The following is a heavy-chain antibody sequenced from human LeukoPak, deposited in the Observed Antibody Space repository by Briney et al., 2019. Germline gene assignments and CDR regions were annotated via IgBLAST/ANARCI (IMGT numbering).Heavy chain of an antibody. CDR3: AGPSGYSSWRFDY. CDR1: GFTFSSYW. V-gene: IGHV3-74*01. Sequence: PGGSLRLSCAASGFTFSSYWMDWVRQAPGKGLVWVSRINSDGGSTSYADSVKGRFTISRDKAKNTLYLQMNSRRAEDTAVYYCAGPSGYSSWRFDYWGQGTLVTVSS. CDR2: INSDGGST. D-gene: IGHD6-19*01. J-gene: IGHJ4*02.